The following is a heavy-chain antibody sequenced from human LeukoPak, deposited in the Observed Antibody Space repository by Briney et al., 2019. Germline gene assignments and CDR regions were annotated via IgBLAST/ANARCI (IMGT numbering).Heavy chain of an antibody. J-gene: IGHJ6*02. V-gene: IGHV4-59*08. CDR1: GGSISSHY. CDR2: IYYSGST. CDR3: ARLNKSYYYGMDV. Sequence: SETLSLTCTVSGGSISSHYWSWIRQPPGKGLEWIGYIYYSGSTNHNPSLKSRVTISVDTSKNQFSLKLSSVTAADTAVYYCARLNKSYYYGMDVWGQGTTVTVSS. D-gene: IGHD2/OR15-2a*01.